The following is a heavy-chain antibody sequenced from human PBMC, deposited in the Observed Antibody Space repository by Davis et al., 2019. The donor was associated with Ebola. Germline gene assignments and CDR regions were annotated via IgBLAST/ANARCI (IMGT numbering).Heavy chain of an antibody. CDR3: TSTLDGDYVDY. Sequence: GGSLRLSCAVSGFTFRNYWMSWVRQAPGKGLEWVANINQDGTKEYYVDSVEGRFTISRDNAKNSLSLQMNSLRVEDTAVYYCTSTLDGDYVDYWGQGTLVTVSS. CDR1: GFTFRNYW. V-gene: IGHV3-7*03. CDR2: INQDGTKE. D-gene: IGHD4-17*01. J-gene: IGHJ4*02.